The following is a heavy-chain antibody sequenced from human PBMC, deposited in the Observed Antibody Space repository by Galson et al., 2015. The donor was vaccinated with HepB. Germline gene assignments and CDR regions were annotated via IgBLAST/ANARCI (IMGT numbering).Heavy chain of an antibody. CDR2: IIPIFGAP. CDR3: ARVKVESSMVGGVIIHNWFDP. J-gene: IGHJ5*02. V-gene: IGHV1-69*13. Sequence: SVKVSCKASGGTFSSYVITWVRQAPGQGPEWMGGIIPIFGAPNYAQKFQGRVTITADESTSTGYMELSSLRSDDAAVYYCARVKVESSMVGGVIIHNWFDPWGQGTLVTVSS. CDR1: GGTFSSYV. D-gene: IGHD3-10*01.